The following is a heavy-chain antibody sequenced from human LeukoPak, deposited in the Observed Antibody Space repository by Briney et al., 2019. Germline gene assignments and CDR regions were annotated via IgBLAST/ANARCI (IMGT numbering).Heavy chain of an antibody. D-gene: IGHD3/OR15-3a*01. CDR3: ATNKDWAEAD. Sequence: SETLSLTCSVSDGSIRTYYWSWIRQSPGQGLEWIGNIYYRGDINYNPSLKSRIIISIDTSKNQFSLKVTSLTAADTAVYYCATNKDWAEADWGQGTLVIVSS. J-gene: IGHJ4*02. CDR1: DGSIRTYY. V-gene: IGHV4-59*03. CDR2: IYYRGDI.